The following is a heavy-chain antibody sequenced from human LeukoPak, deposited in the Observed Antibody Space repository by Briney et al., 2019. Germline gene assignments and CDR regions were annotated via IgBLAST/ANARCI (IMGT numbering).Heavy chain of an antibody. D-gene: IGHD4-17*01. J-gene: IGHJ3*02. V-gene: IGHV3-23*01. CDR2: ISGSGGST. CDR1: GFTFSSYA. Sequence: GGSLRLSCAASGFTFSSYAMSWVRQAPGKGLEWVSAISGSGGSTYYADSVKGRFTISRDNSKNTLYLQMNSLRVEDTAVYFCARDPNGDYIGTFDMWGRGTMVSVSS. CDR3: ARDPNGDYIGTFDM.